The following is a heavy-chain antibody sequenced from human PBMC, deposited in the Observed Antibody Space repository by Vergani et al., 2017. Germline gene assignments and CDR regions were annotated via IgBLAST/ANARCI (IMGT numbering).Heavy chain of an antibody. J-gene: IGHJ6*02. CDR1: GFTFSSYG. Sequence: QVQLVESGGGVVQPGRSLRLSCAASGFTFSSYGMHWVRQAPGKGLEWVAVIWYDGSNKYYADSVKGRFTISRDNSKNTLYLQRNSLRAEDTAVYYCASPPLGSGVWYYYYGMDVWGQGTTVTVSS. CDR3: ASPPLGSGVWYYYYGMDV. D-gene: IGHD3-16*01. V-gene: IGHV3-33*01. CDR2: IWYDGSNK.